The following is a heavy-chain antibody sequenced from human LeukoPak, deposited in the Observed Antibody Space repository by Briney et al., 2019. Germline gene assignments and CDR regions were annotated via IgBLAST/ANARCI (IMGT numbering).Heavy chain of an antibody. V-gene: IGHV3-23*01. CDR2: ISGSGGAT. CDR1: GFTFSSFA. D-gene: IGHD3-16*01. J-gene: IGHJ4*02. CDR3: AKRTNEGLRYFDS. Sequence: PGGSLRLSCAASGFTFSSFAMSWGREAPGKGVEWGSGISGSGGATYHADSAKGRFTISRDNSKNTLYLQMNSLRAEDTAVYYCAKRTNEGLRYFDSWGQGTLVTVSS.